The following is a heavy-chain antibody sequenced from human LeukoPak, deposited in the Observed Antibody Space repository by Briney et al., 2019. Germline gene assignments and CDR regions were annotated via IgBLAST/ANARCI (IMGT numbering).Heavy chain of an antibody. CDR2: INKDGSEK. Sequence: PGGSLRLSXVASGFTFSSYWMSWVRQAPGKGLEWVANINKDGSEKYYLDSVKGRFTISRDNAMDSLYLQMNSLRAEDTAVYYCAIRYCSGGSCYSVDYWGQGTLVTVSS. D-gene: IGHD2-15*01. J-gene: IGHJ4*02. CDR1: GFTFSSYW. V-gene: IGHV3-7*01. CDR3: AIRYCSGGSCYSVDY.